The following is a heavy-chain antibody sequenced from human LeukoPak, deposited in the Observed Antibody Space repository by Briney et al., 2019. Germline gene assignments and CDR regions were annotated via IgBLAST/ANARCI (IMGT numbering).Heavy chain of an antibody. D-gene: IGHD1-26*01. Sequence: TSVKVSCKASGYTFIRYGISWVRQAPGQGLEWMGWISPYNGNTKYLQKLQGRVTMTTDTSTSTAYMELRSLTSDDTAVYYCAREESIGSYQFLHDYWGQGTLVTVSS. J-gene: IGHJ4*02. V-gene: IGHV1-18*01. CDR2: ISPYNGNT. CDR1: GYTFIRYG. CDR3: AREESIGSYQFLHDY.